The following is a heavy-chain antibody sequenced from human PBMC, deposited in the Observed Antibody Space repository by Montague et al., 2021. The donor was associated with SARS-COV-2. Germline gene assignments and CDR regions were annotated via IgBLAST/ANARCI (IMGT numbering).Heavy chain of an antibody. V-gene: IGHV4-34*01. J-gene: IGHJ6*02. CDR2: INHSGST. Sequence: SETLSLTCAVYGGSFSGYYWSWIRQPPGKGLEWIGEINHSGSTNYNPSLKSRVTISVDTSKNQFSLKLRSVTAADTAVYYCARKAELRITMVRGVHGVYGMDVWGQGTTVTVSS. CDR3: ARKAELRITMVRGVHGVYGMDV. CDR1: GGSFSGYY. D-gene: IGHD3-10*01.